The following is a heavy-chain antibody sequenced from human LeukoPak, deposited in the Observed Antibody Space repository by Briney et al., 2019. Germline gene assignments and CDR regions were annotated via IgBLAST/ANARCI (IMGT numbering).Heavy chain of an antibody. CDR2: IKQGGSEI. V-gene: IGHV3-7*01. CDR3: ARDRESESGSEGDY. J-gene: IGHJ4*02. CDR1: GFTFSRFW. Sequence: GGSLRLSCSASGFTFSRFWMSWVRQAPGKGLEYVAPIKQGGSEIYHMDSVKGRFTISRDVATNSLYLQMNSLRVEDTVLYYCARDRESESGSEGDYWGQGTLVTVSS. D-gene: IGHD3-10*01.